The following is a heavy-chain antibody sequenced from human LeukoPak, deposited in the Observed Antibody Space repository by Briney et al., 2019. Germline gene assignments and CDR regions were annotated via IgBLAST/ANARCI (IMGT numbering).Heavy chain of an antibody. CDR1: GDSLGTYY. V-gene: IGHV4-4*09. CDR2: IYLGVST. Sequence: PSETLSLTCTISGDSLGTYYWTWIRQPPGKGLEWIGYIYLGVSTNYNPSLKSRVTLSVDTSKNPFSLGLTSLTAADTATYYCARWALKGYYADVWGTGTTVIVSS. J-gene: IGHJ6*04. D-gene: IGHD2-2*01. CDR3: ARWALKGYYADV.